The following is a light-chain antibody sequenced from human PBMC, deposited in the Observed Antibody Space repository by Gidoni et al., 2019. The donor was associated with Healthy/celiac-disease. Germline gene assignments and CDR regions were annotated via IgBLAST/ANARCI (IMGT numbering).Light chain of an antibody. V-gene: IGLV2-14*03. CDR3: SSYTSSSTRV. CDR2: DVS. CDR1: SSDVGGYNY. J-gene: IGLJ1*01. Sequence: QSALTQPASVSGSPGQSIPISCTGTSSDVGGYNYGSWYQQHPGSAPKLMIYDVSNRPSGVSNRFSGSKSGNTASLTIPGLQAEDEADYYCSSYTSSSTRVFGTGTKVTVL.